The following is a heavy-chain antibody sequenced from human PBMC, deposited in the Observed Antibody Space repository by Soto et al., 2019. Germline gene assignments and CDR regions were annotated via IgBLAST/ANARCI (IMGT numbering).Heavy chain of an antibody. CDR1: GYTFTSYD. CDR2: MNPNSGNT. V-gene: IGHV1-8*01. J-gene: IGHJ4*02. D-gene: IGHD2-21*01. CDR3: ARERSCGQDY. Sequence: QVQLVQSGAEVKKPGASVKVSCKASGYTFTSYDINWVRQATGQGLEWMGWMNPNSGNTVYAQKFQGRVTMTRNTSICTGYVELGSLRSEDKAVSYCARERSCGQDYWGQGTLVTVSS.